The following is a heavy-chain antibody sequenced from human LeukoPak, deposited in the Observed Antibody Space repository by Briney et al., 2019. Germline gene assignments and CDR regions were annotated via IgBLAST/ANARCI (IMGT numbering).Heavy chain of an antibody. J-gene: IGHJ5*02. CDR3: ARDPYCSGGSCYGWFDP. Sequence: GGSLRLSCAASGFSFSTYAMHWVRQAPGKGLEWVAVISYDGSNKYYADSVKGRFTISRDNSKNTLYLQMNSLRAEDTAVYYCARDPYCSGGSCYGWFDPWGQGTLVTVSS. D-gene: IGHD2-15*01. CDR2: ISYDGSNK. V-gene: IGHV3-30*04. CDR1: GFSFSTYA.